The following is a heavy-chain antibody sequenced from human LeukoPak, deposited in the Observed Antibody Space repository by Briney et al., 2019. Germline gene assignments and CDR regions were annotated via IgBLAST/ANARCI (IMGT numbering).Heavy chain of an antibody. Sequence: GGSLRLACTGSGFTFSDCDMNWVRQAPGKGLEWISSISGRSSHIYYADSIKGRFTISRDNAKNSLYLQMNSLRDEDTAVYYCTRAFPPLRTAAAGDVWGQGSLATVSS. CDR3: TRAFPPLRTAAAGDV. V-gene: IGHV3-21*01. D-gene: IGHD6-13*01. CDR2: ISGRSSHI. J-gene: IGHJ4*02. CDR1: GFTFSDCD.